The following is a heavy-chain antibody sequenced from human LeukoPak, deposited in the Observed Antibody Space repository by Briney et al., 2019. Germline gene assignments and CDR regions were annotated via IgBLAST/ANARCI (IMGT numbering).Heavy chain of an antibody. D-gene: IGHD1-26*01. J-gene: IGHJ6*02. CDR3: AKDILVGATTPHYYYGMDV. V-gene: IGHV3-9*01. CDR2: ISWNSGSI. CDR1: GFTFDDYA. Sequence: PGRSLRLSCAASGFTFDDYAMHWVRQAPGKGLEWVSGISWNSGSIGYADSVKGRFAISRDNAKNSLYLQMNSLRAEDTALYYCAKDILVGATTPHYYYGMDVWGQGTTVTVSS.